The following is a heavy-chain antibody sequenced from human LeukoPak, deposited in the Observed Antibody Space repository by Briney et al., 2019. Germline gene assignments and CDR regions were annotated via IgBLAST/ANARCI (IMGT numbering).Heavy chain of an antibody. J-gene: IGHJ2*01. D-gene: IGHD3-10*01. CDR1: GGSISDRIYY. V-gene: IGHV4-39*01. CDR3: VRPGSATVGYWHFDL. CDR2: INYRGNT. Sequence: SETLSLTCTVSGGSISDRIYYWGWIRQPPGKGLEWIESINYRGNTYYNPSLRSRVTISVDTSENQFSLRLNSVTAADTAVYYCVRPGSATVGYWHFDLWGRGTLVTVSS.